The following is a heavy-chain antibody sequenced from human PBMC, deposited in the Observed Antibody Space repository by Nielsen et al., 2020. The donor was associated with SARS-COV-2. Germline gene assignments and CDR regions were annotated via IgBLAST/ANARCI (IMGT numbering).Heavy chain of an antibody. CDR1: GYRFTAYS. D-gene: IGHD4-11*01. V-gene: IGHV1-2*06. CDR3: ARGDYSNPNY. Sequence: ASVKVSCKASGYRFTAYSMHWVRQAPGQGPEWMGRIDPHSGGTTYAQKFRGRVTMTRDTSINTAYMELTRLRSDDTAVYYCARGDYSNPNYWGQGSLVTVSS. CDR2: IDPHSGGT. J-gene: IGHJ4*02.